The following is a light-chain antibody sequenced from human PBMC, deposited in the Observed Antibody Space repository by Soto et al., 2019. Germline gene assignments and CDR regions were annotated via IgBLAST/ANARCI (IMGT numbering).Light chain of an antibody. CDR1: QSLLHSNGDNY. Sequence: DIVMTQSPLSLPVTPGEPASISCRSSQSLLHSNGDNYLDWYVQKAGQSPQLLIYLGSNRASGVPDRLSGTGPGTNVKLKISRVEASDVGVSYCLQGKQTPRTFGPGTKVDIK. J-gene: IGKJ3*01. CDR2: LGS. CDR3: LQGKQTPRT. V-gene: IGKV2-28*01.